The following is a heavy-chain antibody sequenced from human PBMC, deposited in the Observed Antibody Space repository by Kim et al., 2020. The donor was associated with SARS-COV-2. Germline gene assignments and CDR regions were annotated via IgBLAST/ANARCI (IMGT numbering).Heavy chain of an antibody. CDR3: ARNSASSGYYFDY. CDR2: VFNSGST. D-gene: IGHD3-22*01. J-gene: IGHJ4*02. V-gene: IGHV4-59*01. CDR1: GGSMNGYY. Sequence: SETLSLTCTVSGGSMNGYYWSWIRQPPGKGLEWIGYVFNSGSTKYNPSLTSRVTISADMSQNQFSLRLTSVTAADTAVFYCARNSASSGYYFDYWGQGIL.